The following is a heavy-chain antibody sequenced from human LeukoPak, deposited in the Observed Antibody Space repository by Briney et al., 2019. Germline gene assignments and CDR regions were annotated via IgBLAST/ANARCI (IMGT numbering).Heavy chain of an antibody. CDR3: ARETLGWAFDY. Sequence: GGSLRLSCAASGFTFSSYGMHWVRQAPGKGLEWVAAIWYDGSNKYYADSVKGRFTISRDNSKNTLYLQMNSLRAEDTAVYYCARETLGWAFDYWGQGTLVTVSS. V-gene: IGHV3-33*01. CDR2: IWYDGSNK. D-gene: IGHD6-19*01. J-gene: IGHJ4*02. CDR1: GFTFSSYG.